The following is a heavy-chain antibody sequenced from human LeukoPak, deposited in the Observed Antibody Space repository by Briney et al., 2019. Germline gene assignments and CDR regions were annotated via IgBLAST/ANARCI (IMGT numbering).Heavy chain of an antibody. J-gene: IGHJ4*02. CDR3: ARTLNSGSLDY. V-gene: IGHV4-59*08. CDR1: GGSISSYY. D-gene: IGHD3-10*01. CDR2: IYYSEST. Sequence: SETLSLTCTVSGGSISSYYWSWIRQPPGKGLEWIGYIYYSESTNYNPSLKSRVTISVDTSKNQFSLKLSSVTAADTAVYYCARTLNSGSLDYWGQGILVTVSS.